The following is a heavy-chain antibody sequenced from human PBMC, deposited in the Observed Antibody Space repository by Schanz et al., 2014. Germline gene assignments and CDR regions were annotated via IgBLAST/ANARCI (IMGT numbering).Heavy chain of an antibody. CDR2: ITYDGSNT. CDR1: GFTMITYA. D-gene: IGHD6-6*01. CDR3: VREGSSSPDCCYYNGMDV. Sequence: QVQLVESGGGVVQPGRSLRLSCAASGFTMITYAMHWVRQPPGKGLEWVAIITYDGSNTYHADSVKGRFTISRDNAKNSLHLQMNSLRAEDTAVYYCVREGSSSPDCCYYNGMDVWGQGTTVTVSS. J-gene: IGHJ6*02. V-gene: IGHV3-30*04.